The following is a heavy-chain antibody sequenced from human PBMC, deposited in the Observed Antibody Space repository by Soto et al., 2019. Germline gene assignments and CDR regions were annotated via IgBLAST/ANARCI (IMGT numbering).Heavy chain of an antibody. Sequence: ASVKVSCKASGYTFTVYYIHWVRHAPGQGLEWMGWINPNSGGTSYAQKFQGWVTMTRDTSISTAYMELSRLISDDTAVYYCARGNCSGGSCYSDARMDVWGQGTTVTVSS. CDR3: ARGNCSGGSCYSDARMDV. D-gene: IGHD2-15*01. V-gene: IGHV1-2*04. J-gene: IGHJ6*02. CDR1: GYTFTVYY. CDR2: INPNSGGT.